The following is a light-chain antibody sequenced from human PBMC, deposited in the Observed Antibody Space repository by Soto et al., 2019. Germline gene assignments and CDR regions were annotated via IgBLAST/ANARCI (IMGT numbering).Light chain of an antibody. CDR1: QSVSTSY. V-gene: IGKV3-20*01. CDR3: HQYGSSPRT. J-gene: IGKJ1*01. Sequence: EIVLTQSPGTLSLSPGERATLSCRASQSVSTSYLTWYQQKPGQAPRLLIYATSNRATGIPDRFSGSGSGTDFTLTSSRLEPEDFAVYYCHQYGSSPRTFGQGTKVEI. CDR2: ATS.